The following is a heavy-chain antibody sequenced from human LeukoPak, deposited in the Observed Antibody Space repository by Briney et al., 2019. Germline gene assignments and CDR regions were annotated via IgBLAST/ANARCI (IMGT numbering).Heavy chain of an antibody. CDR2: INPNSGGT. V-gene: IGHV1-2*02. Sequence: VASVKVFCKASGHTFTAYYMFWVRQAPGQGLEWMGWINPNSGGTNYAPKFQGRVTMTRDTSISTAYMELSGLTSGDTAVYFCATYYSDTSARDWGQGTLVTVSS. CDR1: GHTFTAYY. CDR3: ATYYSDTSARD. J-gene: IGHJ4*02. D-gene: IGHD3-22*01.